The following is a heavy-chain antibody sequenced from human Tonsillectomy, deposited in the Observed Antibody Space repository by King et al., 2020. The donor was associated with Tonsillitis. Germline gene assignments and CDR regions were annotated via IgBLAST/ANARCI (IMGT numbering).Heavy chain of an antibody. CDR1: GFTLSSYW. CDR3: ARSDYGTFDC. Sequence: VQLVESGGGLVQPGGSLRLSCAASGFTLSSYWMSWVRQAPGKGLEWVANIQQDGSEKSYVDSVKGRFTISRDNAKNSLYLQMNSLRAEDTAVYYCARSDYGTFDCWGQGALVTVSS. D-gene: IGHD4-17*01. CDR2: IQQDGSEK. J-gene: IGHJ4*02. V-gene: IGHV3-7*03.